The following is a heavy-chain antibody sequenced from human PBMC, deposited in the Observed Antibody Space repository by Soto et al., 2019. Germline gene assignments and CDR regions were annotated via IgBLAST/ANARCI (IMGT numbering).Heavy chain of an antibody. D-gene: IGHD2-2*01. V-gene: IGHV3-33*01. J-gene: IGHJ6*02. CDR2: VWYDGSNK. Sequence: GVSLRLSCAASGFTFSSYGMHWVRQAPGKGLEWVAVVWYDGSNKYYADSVKGRFTISRDNSKNTLYLQMNSLRAEDTAVYYCARDQIGVRVTAAMVSDYYYSGMDVWGQGTTVTVSS. CDR3: ARDQIGVRVTAAMVSDYYYSGMDV. CDR1: GFTFSSYG.